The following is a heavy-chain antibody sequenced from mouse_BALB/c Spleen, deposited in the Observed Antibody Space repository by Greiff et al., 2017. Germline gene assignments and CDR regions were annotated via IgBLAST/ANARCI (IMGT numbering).Heavy chain of an antibody. V-gene: IGHV1-9*01. CDR2: ILPGSGST. CDR1: GYTFSSYW. Sequence: QVQLKESGAELMKPGASVKISCKATGYTFSSYWIEWVKQRPGHGLEWIGEILPGSGSTNYNEKFKGKATFTADTSSNTAYMQLSSLTSEDSAVYYCARPYYRYRDYYAMDDWGQGTSVTVSS. J-gene: IGHJ4*01. D-gene: IGHD2-14*01. CDR3: ARPYYRYRDYYAMDD.